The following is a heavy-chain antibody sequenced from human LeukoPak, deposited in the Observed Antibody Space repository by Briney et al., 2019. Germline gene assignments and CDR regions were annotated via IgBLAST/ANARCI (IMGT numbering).Heavy chain of an antibody. V-gene: IGHV4-4*07. CDR2: LYPSGRT. J-gene: IGHJ4*02. D-gene: IGHD6-19*01. CDR1: GGSISSYC. Sequence: SETLSLTCTVSGGSISSYCWSWIRQPAGKGLEWVGRLYPSGRTENNPSLKSRVSISLDAPKSQFSLRLTSVTAADTAVYFCARDAGSGWYYFDSWGQGTRVTVSS. CDR3: ARDAGSGWYYFDS.